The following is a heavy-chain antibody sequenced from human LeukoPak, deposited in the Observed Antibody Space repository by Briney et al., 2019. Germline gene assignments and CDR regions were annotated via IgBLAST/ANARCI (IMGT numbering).Heavy chain of an antibody. J-gene: IGHJ3*02. V-gene: IGHV3-33*08. CDR1: GFTFSNYG. Sequence: GGSLRLSCAGSGFTFSNYGMLWVRQAPGKGLEWVANIWYDGRNESHADSVKGRFTISRDNSKKTLYLQMNSLRAEDTALYYCAREGYGDYDCDIWGQGTMVTVSS. CDR3: AREGYGDYDCDI. D-gene: IGHD2-21*02. CDR2: IWYDGRNE.